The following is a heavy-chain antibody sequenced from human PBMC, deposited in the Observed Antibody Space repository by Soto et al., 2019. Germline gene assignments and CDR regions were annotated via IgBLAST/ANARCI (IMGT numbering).Heavy chain of an antibody. CDR3: AKDSHSSGNFDY. CDR2: ISWNSGSI. CDR1: GFTFDDYA. D-gene: IGHD3-22*01. Sequence: PGGSLRLSCAASGFTFDDYAMHWVRQAPGKGLEWVSGISWNSGSIGYADSVKGRFTISRDNAKNSLYLQMNSLRAEDTALYYCAKDSHSSGNFDYWGQGTLVTVSS. J-gene: IGHJ4*02. V-gene: IGHV3-9*01.